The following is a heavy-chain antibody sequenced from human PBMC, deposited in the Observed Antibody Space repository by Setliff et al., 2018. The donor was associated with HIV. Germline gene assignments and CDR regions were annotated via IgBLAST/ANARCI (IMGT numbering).Heavy chain of an antibody. CDR3: ARDPPYSSGWFLDI. D-gene: IGHD6-19*01. V-gene: IGHV1-69*10. J-gene: IGHJ3*02. Sequence: SVKVSCKASGGPFSSYAISWVRQAPGQGLEWLGGIIPNIGVANYAQKFQGRVTITADESTSTAYMQLSSLRSEDTAVYYCARDPPYSSGWFLDIWGQGTMVTVSS. CDR2: IIPNIGVA. CDR1: GGPFSSYA.